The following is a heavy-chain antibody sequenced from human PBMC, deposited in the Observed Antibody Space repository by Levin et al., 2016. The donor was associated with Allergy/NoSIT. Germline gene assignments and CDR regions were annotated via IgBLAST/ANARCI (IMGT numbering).Heavy chain of an antibody. CDR3: VREWVRGSMNY. Sequence: WIRQSPSRGLEWLGRTYYRSKWYTNYAVSVEGRLTINSDTSKNQFSLQLNSVTPEDTAIYYCVREWVRGSMNYWGQGTLVTVSS. V-gene: IGHV6-1*01. D-gene: IGHD3-10*01. CDR2: TYYRSKWYT. J-gene: IGHJ4*02.